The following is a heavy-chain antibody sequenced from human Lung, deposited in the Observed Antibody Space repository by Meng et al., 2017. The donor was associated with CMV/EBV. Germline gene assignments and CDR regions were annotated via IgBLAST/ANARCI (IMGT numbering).Heavy chain of an antibody. D-gene: IGHD6-19*01. CDR3: AGGGYSSGWYGNCFDY. V-gene: IGHV3-20*04. Sequence: ESXKISRSASGFTFDDYGMSWVRQAPGKGLEWVSRSNWNGGSTGYADSVKGRITISRDNAKNSLYMQMNSLRADDKALYYCAGGGYSSGWYGNCFDYWGQGXLVTVSS. CDR2: SNWNGGST. J-gene: IGHJ4*02. CDR1: GFTFDDYG.